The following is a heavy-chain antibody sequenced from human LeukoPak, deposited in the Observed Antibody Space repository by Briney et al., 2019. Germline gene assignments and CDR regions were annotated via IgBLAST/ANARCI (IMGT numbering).Heavy chain of an antibody. Sequence: SETLSLTCAVSDYSISSGYYWGWIRQPPGKGLEWIGSIYHSGNTYYNPSLKSRGTISVDTSKNQFSLKLSSVTAPDTAVYYCARSPERWLQLLIYYWGQGTLVTVST. CDR3: ARSPERWLQLLIYY. CDR1: DYSISSGYY. V-gene: IGHV4-38-2*01. J-gene: IGHJ4*02. CDR2: IYHSGNT. D-gene: IGHD5-24*01.